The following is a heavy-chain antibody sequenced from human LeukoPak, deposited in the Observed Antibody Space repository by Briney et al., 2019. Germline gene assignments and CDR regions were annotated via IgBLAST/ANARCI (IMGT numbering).Heavy chain of an antibody. CDR1: GFTFNNYA. Sequence: PGGSLRLSCAASGFTFNNYAMSWVRQAPGKGLEWLLAISGGGGSTYYDDSVKGRFTISRDNSKNTLYLQMSSLRAEDTALYYCAKDILVSSGWYGVFDYWGQGTLVTVSS. CDR3: AKDILVSSGWYGVFDY. J-gene: IGHJ4*02. V-gene: IGHV3-23*01. D-gene: IGHD6-19*01. CDR2: ISGGGGST.